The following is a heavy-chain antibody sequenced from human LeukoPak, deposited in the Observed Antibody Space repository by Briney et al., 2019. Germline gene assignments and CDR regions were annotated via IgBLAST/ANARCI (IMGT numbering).Heavy chain of an antibody. V-gene: IGHV3-30-3*01. CDR1: EFTFSSYA. CDR3: ARVSGWSHKTLSDY. CDR2: ISYDGSNK. J-gene: IGHJ4*02. D-gene: IGHD2-15*01. Sequence: QAGGSLRLSCAASEFTFSSYAMHWVRQAPGKGLEWVAVISYDGSNKYYADSVKGRCTISRDNSKNTLYLQMSSLRAEDTAVYYCARVSGWSHKTLSDYWGQGTLVTVSS.